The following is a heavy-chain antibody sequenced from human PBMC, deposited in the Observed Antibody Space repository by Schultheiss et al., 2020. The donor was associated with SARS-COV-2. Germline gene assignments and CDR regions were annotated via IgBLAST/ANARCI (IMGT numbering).Heavy chain of an antibody. Sequence: GGSLRLSCAASGFTFSSYGMHWVRQAPGKGLEWVSGISWNSGSIGYADSVKGRFTISRDNAKNSLYLQMNSLRAEDTALYYCAKGPDSSSWLNWFDPWGQGTLVTVSS. CDR1: GFTFSSYG. V-gene: IGHV3-9*01. J-gene: IGHJ5*02. D-gene: IGHD6-13*01. CDR3: AKGPDSSSWLNWFDP. CDR2: ISWNSGSI.